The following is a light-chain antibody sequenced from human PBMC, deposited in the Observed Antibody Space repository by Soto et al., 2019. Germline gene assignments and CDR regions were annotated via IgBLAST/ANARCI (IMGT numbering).Light chain of an antibody. CDR2: AAS. CDR1: QSVSSSY. Sequence: ELVLTQSPGTLSLSPGERATLSCRASQSVSSSYLAWYQQKPGQAPRLLIYAASSRATCIPDRFSGSGSGTDFPLTISRLEPEDVAMYYCQEYGSSRTFGQGTKVEFK. CDR3: QEYGSSRT. V-gene: IGKV3-20*01. J-gene: IGKJ1*01.